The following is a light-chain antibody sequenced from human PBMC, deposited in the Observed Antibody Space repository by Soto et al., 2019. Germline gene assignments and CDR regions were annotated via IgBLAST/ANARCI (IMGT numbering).Light chain of an antibody. V-gene: IGLV2-14*01. J-gene: IGLJ2*01. CDR3: SSYTSSSTLVV. Sequence: QSVLTQPASVSGSPGQSITISCTGTSSDVGGYNYVSWYQQHPGKAPKLMIYEVSNRPSGVSNRFSGSKSGNTASLTISGLQGEDEADYYCSSYTSSSTLVVFGGGTKLTVL. CDR1: SSDVGGYNY. CDR2: EVS.